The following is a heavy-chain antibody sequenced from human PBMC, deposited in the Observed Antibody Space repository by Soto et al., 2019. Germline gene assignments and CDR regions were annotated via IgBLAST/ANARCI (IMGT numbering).Heavy chain of an antibody. D-gene: IGHD3-10*01. V-gene: IGHV4-39*01. J-gene: IGHJ4*02. CDR3: ARHDPRGRTRAFDH. CDR2: IYYSGST. Sequence: LSLTCTVSGGSISSSSYYWGWIRQPPGKGLEWIGSIYYSGSTYYNPSLKSRVTISVDTSKNQFSLKLSSVTAADTAVYYCARHDPRGRTRAFDHWGQGTLVTVSS. CDR1: GGSISSSSYY.